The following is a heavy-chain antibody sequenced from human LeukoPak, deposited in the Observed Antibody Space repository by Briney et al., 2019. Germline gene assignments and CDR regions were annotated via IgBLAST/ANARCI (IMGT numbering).Heavy chain of an antibody. CDR3: AKAPYSSSWSNYFDD. CDR2: ISWDGGST. CDR1: GFTFDDYA. Sequence: GGSLRLSCAASGFTFDDYAMHWVRQAPGKGLEWVSLISWDGGSTYYADSVKGRFTISRDNSKNSLYLQMNSLRSEDTALYYCAKAPYSSSWSNYFDDWGQGTLVTVSS. D-gene: IGHD6-13*01. J-gene: IGHJ4*02. V-gene: IGHV3-43*01.